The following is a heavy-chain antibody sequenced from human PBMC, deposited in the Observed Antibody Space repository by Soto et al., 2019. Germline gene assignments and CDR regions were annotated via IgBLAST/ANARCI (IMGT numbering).Heavy chain of an antibody. Sequence: ASVKVSCKASGYTFTGYYMHWVRQAPGQGLEWMGWINPNSGGTNYAQKFQGWVTMTRDTSISTAYMELSRLRSDDTAVYYCAREQGIAAAGRFDYWGQGTLVTVSS. CDR2: INPNSGGT. D-gene: IGHD6-13*01. CDR3: AREQGIAAAGRFDY. CDR1: GYTFTGYY. V-gene: IGHV1-2*04. J-gene: IGHJ4*02.